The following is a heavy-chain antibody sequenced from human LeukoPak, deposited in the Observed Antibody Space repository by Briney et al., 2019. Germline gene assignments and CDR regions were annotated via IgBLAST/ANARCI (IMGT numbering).Heavy chain of an antibody. CDR3: AKMSCTNGVCYDY. CDR1: GFTFSSYA. CDR2: ISNNGGST. Sequence: GGSLRLSCSASGFTFSSYAMHWVRQAPGKGLEYVSAISNNGGSTYYADSVKGRFTISRDNSKNTLYLQMNSLRAEDTAVYYCAKMSCTNGVCYDYWGQGTLVTVSS. V-gene: IGHV3-64*04. J-gene: IGHJ4*02. D-gene: IGHD2-8*01.